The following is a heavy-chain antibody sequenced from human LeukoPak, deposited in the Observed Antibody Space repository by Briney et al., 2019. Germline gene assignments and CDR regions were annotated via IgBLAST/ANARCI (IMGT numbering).Heavy chain of an antibody. CDR3: AKWGSPTYYYDSSGYYYFDY. V-gene: IGHV3-30*02. CDR2: IRYDGSNK. CDR1: GFTFSSYG. Sequence: GGSLRLSCAASGFTFSSYGMHWVRQAPGKGLELVAFIRYDGSNKYYADSVKGRFTISRDNSKNTLYLQMNSLRAEDTAVYYCAKWGSPTYYYDSSGYYYFDYWGQGTLVTVSS. J-gene: IGHJ4*02. D-gene: IGHD3-22*01.